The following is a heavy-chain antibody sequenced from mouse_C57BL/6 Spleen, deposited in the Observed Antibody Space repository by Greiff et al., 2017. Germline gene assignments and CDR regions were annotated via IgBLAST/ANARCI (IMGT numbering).Heavy chain of an antibody. D-gene: IGHD2-1*01. V-gene: IGHV1-72*01. Sequence: QVQLQQPGAELVKPGASVKLSCKASGYTFTSYWMHWVKQRPGRGLEWIGRIDPNSGGTTYNEKFKSKATLTADKPSSNSYMQLSCLASEDSAVDYCARMTTMVDFDYWGQGTTLTVSS. CDR3: ARMTTMVDFDY. CDR1: GYTFTSYW. J-gene: IGHJ2*01. CDR2: IDPNSGGT.